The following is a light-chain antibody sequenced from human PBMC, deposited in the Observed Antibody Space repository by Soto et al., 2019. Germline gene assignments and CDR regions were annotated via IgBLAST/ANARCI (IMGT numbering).Light chain of an antibody. V-gene: IGKV3-20*01. CDR3: QQYGNSPLT. CDR2: GAS. Sequence: EIVLTQSPGTLSLSPGERPTLSCRASQSVSSSFLAWYQQKPGQAPRLLIYGASSRATGIPDRFSGSGSGTDFTLTISRLEPEDVAVYYCQQYGNSPLTFGGGTKVEIK. CDR1: QSVSSSF. J-gene: IGKJ4*01.